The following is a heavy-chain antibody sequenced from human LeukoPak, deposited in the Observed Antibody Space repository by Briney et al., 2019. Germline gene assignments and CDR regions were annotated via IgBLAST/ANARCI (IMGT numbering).Heavy chain of an antibody. CDR2: IFDSENS. CDR1: GDSISSYY. CDR3: ARFSSQLLKTGGFDS. D-gene: IGHD1-26*01. V-gene: IGHV4-59*01. Sequence: SETLSLTCTVSGDSISSYYWSWIRQPPGKGLEWIGYIFDSENSKYNPSLESRVIISVDTSKDQLSLKLTSVTAADTAVYYCARFSSQLLKTGGFDSWDQGTLVTVLS. J-gene: IGHJ4*02.